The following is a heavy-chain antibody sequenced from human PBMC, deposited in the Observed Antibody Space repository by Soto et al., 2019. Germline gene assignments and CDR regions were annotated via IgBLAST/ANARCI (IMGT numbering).Heavy chain of an antibody. D-gene: IGHD2-2*01. CDR2: LYYNTNT. V-gene: IGHV4-61*01. Sequence: QVQLQESGPGLVKPSETLSLTCTVSGGSVNSGSYYWTWIRQPPGKGLEWIGYLYYNTNTNYNPSRRRRVTISVDTSKNQFSLKLSSVTAADTAVYYCARTYCTTTICQAHGMDVCGQGTTVTVSS. J-gene: IGHJ6*02. CDR1: GGSVNSGSYY. CDR3: ARTYCTTTICQAHGMDV.